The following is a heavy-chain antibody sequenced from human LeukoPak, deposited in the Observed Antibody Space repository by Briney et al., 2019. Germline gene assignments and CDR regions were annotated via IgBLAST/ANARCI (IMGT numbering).Heavy chain of an antibody. CDR2: ISSSSSYI. J-gene: IGHJ4*02. D-gene: IGHD6-19*01. CDR1: GFTLSSSS. CDR3: ARQQWLDGVHYVDY. Sequence: GGSLRLSCAASGFTLSSSSMNWVRQAPGKGLEWVSSISSSSSYIYYADSLKGRFTISRDNAKNSLYLQMDSLRAEDTAPYYCARQQWLDGVHYVDYWGEGTLVTVSS. V-gene: IGHV3-21*01.